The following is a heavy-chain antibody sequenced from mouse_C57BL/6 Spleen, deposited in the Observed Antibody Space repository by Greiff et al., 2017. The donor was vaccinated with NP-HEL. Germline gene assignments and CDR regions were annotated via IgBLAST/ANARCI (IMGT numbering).Heavy chain of an antibody. Sequence: DVHLVESGGGLVKPGGSLKLSCAASGFTFSSYAMSWVRQTPAKRLEWVATISDGGSYTYYPDNVKGRFTISRDNAKNNLYLQMSHLKSEDTAMYYCARDYTGVAWFAYWGQGTLVTVSA. J-gene: IGHJ3*01. D-gene: IGHD1-1*01. V-gene: IGHV5-4*01. CDR1: GFTFSSYA. CDR2: ISDGGSYT. CDR3: ARDYTGVAWFAY.